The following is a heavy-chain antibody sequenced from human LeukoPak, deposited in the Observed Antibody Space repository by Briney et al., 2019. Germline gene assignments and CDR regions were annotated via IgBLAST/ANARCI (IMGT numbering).Heavy chain of an antibody. J-gene: IGHJ5*02. Sequence: GGSLRLSCAASGFTFSSYAMSWVRQAPGKGLEWVSAISGSGGSTYYADSVKGRFTISRDNSRDTLYLQMNSLRAEDTAVYYCAKTPYYYDSSGFDPWGQGTLVTVSS. V-gene: IGHV3-23*01. CDR2: ISGSGGST. CDR3: AKTPYYYDSSGFDP. D-gene: IGHD3-22*01. CDR1: GFTFSSYA.